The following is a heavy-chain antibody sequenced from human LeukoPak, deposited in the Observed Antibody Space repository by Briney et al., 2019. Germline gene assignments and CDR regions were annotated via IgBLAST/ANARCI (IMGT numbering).Heavy chain of an antibody. Sequence: QAGGSLRLSCAASGFTFSSYVMHWVRQAPGKGLEWVAVILYDGSKKYYADSVEGRFTISRDNSKNTLYLQMNSLRAEDTAVYYCARSIAVAGTPFDYWGQGTLVTVSS. CDR3: ARSIAVAGTPFDY. V-gene: IGHV3-30*04. CDR1: GFTFSSYV. J-gene: IGHJ4*02. CDR2: ILYDGSKK. D-gene: IGHD6-19*01.